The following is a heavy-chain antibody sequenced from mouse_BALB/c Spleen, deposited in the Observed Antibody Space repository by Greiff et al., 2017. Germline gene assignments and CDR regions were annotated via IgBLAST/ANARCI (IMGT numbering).Heavy chain of an antibody. J-gene: IGHJ2*01. Sequence: EVQVVESGGGLVQPGGSRKLSCAASGFTFSSFGMHWVRQAPEKGLEWVAYISSGSRTIYYADTVKGRFTISRDNPKNTLFLQMTSLRSEDTAMYYCARGGYGNYVDYWGQGTTLTVSS. D-gene: IGHD2-10*02. CDR2: ISSGSRTI. CDR1: GFTFSSFG. V-gene: IGHV5-17*02. CDR3: ARGGYGNYVDY.